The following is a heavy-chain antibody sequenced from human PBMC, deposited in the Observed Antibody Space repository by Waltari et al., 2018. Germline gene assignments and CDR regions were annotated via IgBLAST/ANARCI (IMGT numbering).Heavy chain of an antibody. Sequence: QVQLVESGGGVVQPGVSLRLSCAASGFAMPSSGVHWVRQAPGKGLEWVTFVRFDGNNAFYADSVTGRFSISRDTSKNTLYLHMNSLRVEDTAVYYCAKDLSYGPDYWGQGTLVTVSS. CDR3: AKDLSYGPDY. CDR2: VRFDGNNA. V-gene: IGHV3-30*02. CDR1: GFAMPSSG. D-gene: IGHD3-10*01. J-gene: IGHJ4*02.